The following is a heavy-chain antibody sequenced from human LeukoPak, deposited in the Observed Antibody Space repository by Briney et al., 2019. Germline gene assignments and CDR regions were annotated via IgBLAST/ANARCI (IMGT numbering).Heavy chain of an antibody. Sequence: GGSLRLSCAASGVPFSSYAMSWVRQAPGKGLEWVSTISNSDDSTYYADSVKGRFTISRDNSENTLFLRMNSLRAEDTAVYYCAKAPVTTCSGAYCYPFDYWSQGTLVTVSS. V-gene: IGHV3-23*01. D-gene: IGHD2-15*01. J-gene: IGHJ4*02. CDR1: GVPFSSYA. CDR2: ISNSDDST. CDR3: AKAPVTTCSGAYCYPFDY.